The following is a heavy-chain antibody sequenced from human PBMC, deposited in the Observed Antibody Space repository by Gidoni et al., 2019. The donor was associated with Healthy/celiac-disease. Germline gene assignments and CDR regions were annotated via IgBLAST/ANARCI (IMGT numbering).Heavy chain of an antibody. D-gene: IGHD3-22*01. CDR2: IYYSGST. Sequence: QVQLQESGPGLVKPSETLSLTCTVSGGSISSYYWSWIRQPPGKGLEWIGYIYYSGSTNYNPSLKSRVTISVDTSKNQFSLKLSSVTAADTAVYYCARVDLVLMIADYWGQGTLVTVSS. CDR3: ARVDLVLMIADY. CDR1: GGSISSYY. V-gene: IGHV4-59*01. J-gene: IGHJ4*02.